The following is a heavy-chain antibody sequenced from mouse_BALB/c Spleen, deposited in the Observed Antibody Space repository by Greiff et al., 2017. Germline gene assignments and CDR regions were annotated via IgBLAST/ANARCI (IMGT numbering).Heavy chain of an antibody. D-gene: IGHD2-10*02. CDR2: IDPANGNT. V-gene: IGHV14-3*02. J-gene: IGHJ3*01. Sequence: EVQLQQSGAELVKPGASVKLSCTASGFNIKDTYMHWVKQRPEQGLEWIGRIDPANGNTKYDPKFQGKATITADTSSNTAYLQLSSLTSEDTAVYYGARQYGEPWFAYWGQGTLVTVSA. CDR3: ARQYGEPWFAY. CDR1: GFNIKDTY.